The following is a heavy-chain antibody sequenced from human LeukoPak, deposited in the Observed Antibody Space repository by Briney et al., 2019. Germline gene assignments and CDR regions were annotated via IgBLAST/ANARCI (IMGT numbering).Heavy chain of an antibody. CDR1: GFTISSHW. CDR3: ARRNNFDY. CDR2: IKEDGSQK. J-gene: IGHJ4*02. V-gene: IGHV3-7*04. Sequence: PGGSLRLSCAASGFTISSHWMSWVRHAPGKGLEWVANIKEDGSQKYYVDSAKGRFTISRDNAKNSLYLQMNSLRAEDTAVYYCARRNNFDYWGQGTLVTVSS.